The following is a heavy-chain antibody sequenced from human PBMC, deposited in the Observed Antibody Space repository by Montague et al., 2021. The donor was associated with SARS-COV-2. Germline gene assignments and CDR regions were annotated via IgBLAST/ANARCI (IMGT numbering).Heavy chain of an antibody. CDR3: ASFPSGYYDSSGYHI. CDR2: INHSGST. Sequence: SETLSLTCAVYGGSFSGYYCSWIRQPPGKGLEWMGEINHSGSTNYNPSLKSRVTISVDMSKNQFSLKLSSVTAAATAVNYCASFPSGYYDSSGYHIWGQGTLVTVSS. CDR1: GGSFSGYY. V-gene: IGHV4-34*01. D-gene: IGHD3-22*01. J-gene: IGHJ4*02.